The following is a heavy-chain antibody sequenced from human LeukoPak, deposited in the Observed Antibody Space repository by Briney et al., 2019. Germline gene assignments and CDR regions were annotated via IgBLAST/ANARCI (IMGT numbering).Heavy chain of an antibody. D-gene: IGHD6-19*01. CDR2: ISSNGGST. J-gene: IGHJ3*02. CDR1: GFTFSSYA. Sequence: GALRLSCAASGFTFSSYAMHWVRQAPGKGLEYVSAISSNGGSTYYANSVKGRFTISRDNSKNTLYLQMGSLRAEDMAVYYCARREQWLDAFDIWGQGTMVTVSS. CDR3: ARREQWLDAFDI. V-gene: IGHV3-64*01.